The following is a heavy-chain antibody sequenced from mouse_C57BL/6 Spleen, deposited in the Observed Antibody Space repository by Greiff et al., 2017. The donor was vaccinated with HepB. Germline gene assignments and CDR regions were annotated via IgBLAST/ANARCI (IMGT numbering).Heavy chain of an antibody. CDR3: ARGSYAGYYFDY. Sequence: QVRLKESGAELVRPGASVKLSCKASGYTFTDYYINWVKQRPGQGLEWIARIYPGSGNTYYNEKFKGKATLTAEKSSSTAYMQLSSLTSEDSAVYFCARGSYAGYYFDYWGQGTTLTVSS. J-gene: IGHJ2*01. V-gene: IGHV1-76*01. CDR2: IYPGSGNT. CDR1: GYTFTDYY. D-gene: IGHD1-1*01.